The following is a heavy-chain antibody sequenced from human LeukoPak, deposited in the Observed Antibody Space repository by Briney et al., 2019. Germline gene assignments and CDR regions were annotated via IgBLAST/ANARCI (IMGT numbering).Heavy chain of an antibody. CDR3: AGGGRYYTMDY. CDR2: IYTSGST. CDR1: GGSISSGSYY. Sequence: SETLSLTCTVSGGSISSGSYYWSWLRQPAGKGLEWIGRIYTSGSTNYNPSLKSQVTISVDTSKNQFSLKLSSVTAADTAVYYCAGGGRYYTMDYWGQGTLVTVSS. J-gene: IGHJ4*02. V-gene: IGHV4-61*02. D-gene: IGHD3-3*01.